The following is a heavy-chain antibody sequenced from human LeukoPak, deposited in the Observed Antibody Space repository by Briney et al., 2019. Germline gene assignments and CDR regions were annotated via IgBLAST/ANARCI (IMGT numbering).Heavy chain of an antibody. Sequence: ASVKASCKASGGTFSGYAISWVRQAPGQGLEWMGRIIPIFGTANYAQKFQGRVTITTDESTSTAYMELSSLRSEDTAVYYCAAKNRKRVVFDYWGQGTLVTVSS. V-gene: IGHV1-69*05. CDR3: AAKNRKRVVFDY. CDR2: IIPIFGTA. J-gene: IGHJ4*02. D-gene: IGHD2/OR15-2a*01. CDR1: GGTFSGYA.